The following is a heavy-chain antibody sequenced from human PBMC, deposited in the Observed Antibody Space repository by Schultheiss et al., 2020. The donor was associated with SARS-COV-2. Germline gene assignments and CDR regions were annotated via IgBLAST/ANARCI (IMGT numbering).Heavy chain of an antibody. Sequence: ASVKVSCKASGGTFSSYDINWVRQATGQGLEWMGWMNPNSGNTGYAQKFQGRVTMTRNTSISTAYMELSSLRSEDTAVYYCARLGRGVDFWSGYGMDVWGQGTTVTVSS. CDR1: GGTFSSYD. D-gene: IGHD3-3*01. J-gene: IGHJ6*02. CDR2: MNPNSGNT. CDR3: ARLGRGVDFWSGYGMDV. V-gene: IGHV1-8*02.